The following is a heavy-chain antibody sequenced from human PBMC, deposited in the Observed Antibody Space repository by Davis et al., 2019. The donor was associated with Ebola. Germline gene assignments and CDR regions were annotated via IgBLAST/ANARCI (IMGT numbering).Heavy chain of an antibody. V-gene: IGHV4-31*03. CDR2: IYYSGST. J-gene: IGHJ4*02. Sequence: PSEPLSLTCTVSGGSISSGGYYWSWIRQHPGKGLEWIGYIYYSGSTYYNPSLKSRVTISVDTSKNQFSLKLSSVTAADTAVYYCARGGAAGTADYWGQGTLVTVSS. D-gene: IGHD6-19*01. CDR1: GGSISSGGYY. CDR3: ARGGAAGTADY.